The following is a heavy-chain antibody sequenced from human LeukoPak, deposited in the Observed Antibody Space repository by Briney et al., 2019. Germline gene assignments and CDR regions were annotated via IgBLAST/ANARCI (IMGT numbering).Heavy chain of an antibody. CDR2: IYYSGST. CDR1: GGSISSSSYY. CDR3: AVLTGYYREVPIDY. D-gene: IGHD3-9*01. V-gene: IGHV4-39*07. Sequence: SETLSLTCTVSGGSISSSSYYWGWIRQPPGKGLEWIGSIYYSGSTYYNPSLKSRVTISVDTSKNQFSLKLSSVTAADTAVYYCAVLTGYYREVPIDYWGQGTLVTVSS. J-gene: IGHJ4*02.